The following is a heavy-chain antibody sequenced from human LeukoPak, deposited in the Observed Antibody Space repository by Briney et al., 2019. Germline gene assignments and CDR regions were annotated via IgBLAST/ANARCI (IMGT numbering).Heavy chain of an antibody. CDR2: IYYSGST. CDR3: ARHLRGYSFTPDY. CDR1: GGSISSYY. V-gene: IGHV4-59*08. D-gene: IGHD5-18*01. J-gene: IGHJ4*02. Sequence: SETLSLTCTVSGGSISSYYWSWIRQPPGKGLEWIGYIYYSGSTNYNPSLKSRVTISVDTSKNQFSLKLSSVTAADTAVHYCARHLRGYSFTPDYWGQGTLVTVSS.